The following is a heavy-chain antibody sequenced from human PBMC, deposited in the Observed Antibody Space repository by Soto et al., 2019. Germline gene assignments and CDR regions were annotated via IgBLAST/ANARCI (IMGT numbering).Heavy chain of an antibody. Sequence: SQTLSLTCAISGDSASSNSAAWNWIRRSPSRGLEWLGRTYCRSKWYNDYAISVRSRITINPDTSKNQFSLQLNSVTPEDTAVYYCARGDYYDTSGYYFGYWGQGTLVTVSS. D-gene: IGHD3-22*01. CDR3: ARGDYYDTSGYYFGY. V-gene: IGHV6-1*01. CDR2: TYCRSKWYN. J-gene: IGHJ4*02. CDR1: GDSASSNSAA.